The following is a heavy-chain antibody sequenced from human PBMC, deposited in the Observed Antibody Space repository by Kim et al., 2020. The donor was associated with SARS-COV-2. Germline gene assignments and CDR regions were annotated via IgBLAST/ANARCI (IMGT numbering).Heavy chain of an antibody. CDR1: GFTFEDYT. CDR2: ITWEGDRA. V-gene: IGHV3-43*01. J-gene: IGHJ6*02. Sequence: GGSLRLSCGASGFTFEDYTMHWVRQAPGKGLEWVSLITWEGDRAYYADSVKGRFTISRDNRKNSLFLQMSSVKTEDTALYYCAKDISPRFETLHNSYGVDVWGHGTTVTVSS. D-gene: IGHD3-10*01. CDR3: AKDISPRFETLHNSYGVDV.